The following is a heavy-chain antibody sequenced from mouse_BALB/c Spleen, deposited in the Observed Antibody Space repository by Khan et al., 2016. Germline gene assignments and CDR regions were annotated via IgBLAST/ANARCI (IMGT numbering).Heavy chain of an antibody. V-gene: IGHV1-7*01. CDR1: GYTFTSYW. J-gene: IGHJ4*01. CDR3: ANRYDYYAMDY. CDR2: INPSTGYT. Sequence: QVQLKQSGAELAKPGASVKMSCKASGYTFTSYWMHWVKQRPGQGLEWIGSINPSTGYTEYTQQFKDKATLTADKSSSTAYMQLSSLTSEDSAVYDCANRYDYYAMDYWGQGTSVTVSS. D-gene: IGHD2-14*01.